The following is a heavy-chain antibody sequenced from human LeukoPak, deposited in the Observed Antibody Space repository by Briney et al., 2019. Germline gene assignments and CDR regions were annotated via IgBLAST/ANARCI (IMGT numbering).Heavy chain of an antibody. CDR2: INHSGST. CDR3: ARVPHRKGTAYDY. D-gene: IGHD1-1*01. CDR1: DGSFSGYY. Sequence: SETLSLTCAVYDGSFSGYYWSWIRQPPGKGLEWIGEINHSGSTNYNPSPKSRVTISVDTSKNQFSLKLSSVTAADTAVYYCARVPHRKGTAYDYWGQGTLVTVSS. V-gene: IGHV4-34*01. J-gene: IGHJ4*02.